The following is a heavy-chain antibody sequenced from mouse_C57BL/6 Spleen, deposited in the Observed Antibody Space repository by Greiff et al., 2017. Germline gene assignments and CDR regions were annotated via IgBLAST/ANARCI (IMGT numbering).Heavy chain of an antibody. J-gene: IGHJ1*03. Sequence: DVKLQESGPGLVKPSQSLSLTCSVTGYSITSGYYWNWIRQFPGNKLEWMGYISYDGSNNYNPSLKNRISITRDTSKNQFFLKLNSVTTEDTATYYCASSYYGSSYGYFDVWGTGTTVTVSS. V-gene: IGHV3-6*01. CDR1: GYSITSGYY. CDR3: ASSYYGSSYGYFDV. CDR2: ISYDGSN. D-gene: IGHD1-1*01.